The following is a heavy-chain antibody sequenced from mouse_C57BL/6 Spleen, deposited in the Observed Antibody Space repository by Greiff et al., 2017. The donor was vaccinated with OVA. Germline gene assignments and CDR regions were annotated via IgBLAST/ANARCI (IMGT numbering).Heavy chain of an antibody. CDR3: ARGPIYYGNSFDY. CDR2: INYDGSST. Sequence: EVKVVESEGGLVQPGSSMKLSCTASGFTFSDYYMAWVRQVPEKGLEWVANINYDGSSTYYLDSLKSRFIISRDNAKNILYLQMSSLKSEDTATYYCARGPIYYGNSFDYWGQGTTLTVSS. V-gene: IGHV5-16*01. D-gene: IGHD2-1*01. J-gene: IGHJ2*01. CDR1: GFTFSDYY.